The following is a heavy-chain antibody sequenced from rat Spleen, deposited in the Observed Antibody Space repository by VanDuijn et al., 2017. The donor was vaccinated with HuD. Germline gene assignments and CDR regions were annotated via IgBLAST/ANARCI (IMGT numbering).Heavy chain of an antibody. CDR3: ARQGYYDGTYYLNWFAY. Sequence: EVQLVESGGGLVQPGRSLKLSCVASGFTFSNYWMTWIRQAPGKGLEWVATVTHIGGTTYYADSVQGRFTISRDIAKSALYLQMDSLGSEDTATYYCARQGYYDGTYYLNWFAYWGQGTLVTVSS. D-gene: IGHD1-12*02. CDR1: GFTFSNYW. CDR2: VTHIGGTT. J-gene: IGHJ3*01. V-gene: IGHV5-31*01.